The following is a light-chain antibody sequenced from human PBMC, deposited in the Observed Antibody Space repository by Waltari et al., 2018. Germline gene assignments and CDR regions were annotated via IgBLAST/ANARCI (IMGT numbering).Light chain of an antibody. CDR1: QSLSYRYNNRNY. CDR2: WAS. CDR3: HQYYTTPFT. Sequence: DIVMSQSPDSLAVSLGERATIQCRSSQSLSYRYNNRNYLAWYQQRPGQPPKILIYWASLRESGVPDRFSGSGSGTDFTLTISSLQAEDVAIYYCHQYYTTPFTFGPGTTVDIK. V-gene: IGKV4-1*01. J-gene: IGKJ3*01.